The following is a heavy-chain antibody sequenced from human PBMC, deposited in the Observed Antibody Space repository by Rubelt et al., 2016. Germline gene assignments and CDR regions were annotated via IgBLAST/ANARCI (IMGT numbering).Heavy chain of an antibody. CDR1: GFAFSNYA. V-gene: IGHV3-23*01. CDR3: AKKGSIMRPWNYFDY. Sequence: EVQLLESGGVLVQPGGSLRLSCAASGFAFSNYAMNWIRQAPGKGLEWVSVISDSDGKTYYADSVKGRFTVSRDNSKNTLFLQMDGLCAEDTATYFCAKKGSIMRPWNYFDYWGQGTLVTVSS. CDR2: ISDSDGKT. J-gene: IGHJ4*02. D-gene: IGHD3-16*01.